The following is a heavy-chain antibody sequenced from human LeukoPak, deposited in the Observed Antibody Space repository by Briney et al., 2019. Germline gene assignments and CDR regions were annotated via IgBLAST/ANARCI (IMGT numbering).Heavy chain of an antibody. V-gene: IGHV1-18*01. Sequence: ASVKVSCKASGYTFTSYGISWVRQAPGQGLEWMGWISAYNGNTNHAQKLQGRVTMTTDTSTSTAYMELRSLRSDDTAVYYCARTGLYCSSTSCYCDPWGQGTLVTVSS. D-gene: IGHD2-2*01. J-gene: IGHJ5*02. CDR2: ISAYNGNT. CDR1: GYTFTSYG. CDR3: ARTGLYCSSTSCYCDP.